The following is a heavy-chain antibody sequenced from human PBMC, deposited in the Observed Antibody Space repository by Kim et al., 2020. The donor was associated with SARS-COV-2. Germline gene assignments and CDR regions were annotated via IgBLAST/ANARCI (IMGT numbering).Heavy chain of an antibody. V-gene: IGHV1-3*01. Sequence: SQKVPGRVTITRETSASTAYMELSSLRSEDTAVYYCARGYSYGYYYGMDVWGQGTTVTVSS. CDR3: ARGYSYGYYYGMDV. D-gene: IGHD5-18*01. J-gene: IGHJ6*02.